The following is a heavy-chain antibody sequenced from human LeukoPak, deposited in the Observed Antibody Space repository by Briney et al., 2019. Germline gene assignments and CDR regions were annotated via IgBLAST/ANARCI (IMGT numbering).Heavy chain of an antibody. V-gene: IGHV1-69*04. Sequence: GSSVKVSCKASGGTFSSYAISWVRQAPGQGLEWMGRNIPILGIANYAQKFQGRVTITADKSTSTAYMELSSLRSEDTAVYYCARDYDILTGPHYYYYYGMDVWGQGTTVTVSS. CDR2: NIPILGIA. CDR3: ARDYDILTGPHYYYYYGMDV. D-gene: IGHD3-9*01. CDR1: GGTFSSYA. J-gene: IGHJ6*02.